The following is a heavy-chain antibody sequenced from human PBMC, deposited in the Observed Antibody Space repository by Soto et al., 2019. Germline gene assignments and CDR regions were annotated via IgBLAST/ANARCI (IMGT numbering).Heavy chain of an antibody. CDR1: GFSLSTNEMS. V-gene: IGHV2-70*01. CDR2: IDWDNDK. Sequence: VSGPTLVNPTQTLTLTCTFSGFSLSTNEMSVSWIRQPPGKALEWLALIDWDNDKYYSTSLKTRLTISKDTSKNQVVLTMTNMDSVDTATYYCARMPVVRGVITSYYYFGLDVWGQGTTVTVSS. D-gene: IGHD3-10*01. J-gene: IGHJ6*02. CDR3: ARMPVVRGVITSYYYFGLDV.